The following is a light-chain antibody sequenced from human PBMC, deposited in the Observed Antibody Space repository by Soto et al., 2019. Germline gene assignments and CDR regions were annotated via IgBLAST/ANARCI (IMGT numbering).Light chain of an antibody. CDR2: DAS. J-gene: IGKJ2*01. CDR3: QHFNKWPHMPA. Sequence: IVLTQSPATLSVSPGERATLSCRASQAVGSNLAWYQQRPGQAPRLLIYDASTRATGIPHRFSGGGSWTDFTLTISSLQSDDFAVYYCQHFNKWPHMPAFGWGTKLAIK. V-gene: IGKV3-15*01. CDR1: QAVGSN.